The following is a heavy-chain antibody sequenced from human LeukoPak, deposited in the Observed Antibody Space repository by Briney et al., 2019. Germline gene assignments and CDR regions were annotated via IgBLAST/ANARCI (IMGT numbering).Heavy chain of an antibody. V-gene: IGHV1-8*01. J-gene: IGHJ4*02. D-gene: IGHD3-3*01. CDR1: GYTFTSYD. Sequence: GASVKVSCKASGYTFTSYDINWVRQATGQGLEWMGWMNPNSGNTGYAQKFQGRATMTRNTSISTAYMELSSLRSEDTAVYYCARGRVTNRITIYYWGQGTLVTVSS. CDR3: ARGRVTNRITIYY. CDR2: MNPNSGNT.